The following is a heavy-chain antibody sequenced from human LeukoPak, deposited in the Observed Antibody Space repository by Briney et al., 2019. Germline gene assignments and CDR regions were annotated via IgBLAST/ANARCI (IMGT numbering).Heavy chain of an antibody. V-gene: IGHV3-23*01. CDR1: GFTFSNSA. J-gene: IGHJ4*02. CDR2: LSGSGITT. CDR3: AKVEGGWTAAGPNFDY. Sequence: GGSLRLSCAASGFTFSNSAMSWVRQAPGKGLEWVSTLSGSGITTYYADSVKGRFTISRDNSKNTLYLQMNGLKAEDTAVYYCAKVEGGWTAAGPNFDYWGQGTLVTVSS. D-gene: IGHD6-13*01.